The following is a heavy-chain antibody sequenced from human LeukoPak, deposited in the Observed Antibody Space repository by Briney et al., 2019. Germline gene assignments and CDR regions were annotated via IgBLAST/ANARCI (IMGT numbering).Heavy chain of an antibody. CDR3: RFFGESVDH. Sequence: PGGPQRLSCGAWGFLFGNCDVSWVRRARGRGLEWVSNIRGSGDGTFYADSVKGRFNVSRDNSKNTLYLQMDSLRAEDTALYYCRFFGESVDHWGQGTLVTVSS. CDR2: IRGSGDGT. D-gene: IGHD3-10*01. V-gene: IGHV3-23*01. CDR1: GFLFGNCD. J-gene: IGHJ4*02.